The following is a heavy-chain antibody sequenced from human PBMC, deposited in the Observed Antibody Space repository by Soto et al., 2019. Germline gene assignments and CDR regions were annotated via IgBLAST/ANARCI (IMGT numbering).Heavy chain of an antibody. J-gene: IGHJ3*02. CDR3: SMLTSAGLWCGELSTITDAFDI. Sequence: GGSLRLSCAASGFTFDDYAMHWVRQAPGKGLERVSGISCNSGSIGYADSLKGRFTISRDNAKNSLYLQMNSLRAEGLAVYYCSMLTSAGLWCGELSTITDAFDIWGQGTTVTVSS. D-gene: IGHD3-10*01. CDR1: GFTFDDYA. CDR2: ISCNSGSI. V-gene: IGHV3-9*03.